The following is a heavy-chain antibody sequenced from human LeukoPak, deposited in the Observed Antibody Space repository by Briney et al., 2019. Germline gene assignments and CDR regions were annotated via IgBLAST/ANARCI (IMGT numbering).Heavy chain of an antibody. CDR1: GYTXTTYG. D-gene: IGHD3-16*01. J-gene: IGHJ5*02. CDR3: ARTSHESVLYWSDP. V-gene: IGHV1-18*01. CDR2: ISGYNGNT. Sequence: ASVKVSCKASGYTXTTYGIGGVRQAPGQGLEWMGWISGYNGNTNYAQKFQGRVTMATDTSTSTAYMELRSLRSDDTAVYYCARTSHESVLYWSDPWGQGTLVNVSS.